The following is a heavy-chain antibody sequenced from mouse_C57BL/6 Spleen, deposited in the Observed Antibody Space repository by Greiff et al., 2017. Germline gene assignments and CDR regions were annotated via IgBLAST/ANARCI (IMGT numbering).Heavy chain of an antibody. CDR1: GYSFTGYF. D-gene: IGHD2-4*01. Sequence: VQLQQSGPELVKPGDSVKISCKASGYSFTGYFMNWVMQSHGKSLEWIGRINPYNGDTFYNQKFKGKATLTVDKSSSTAHMERRSLASEDSAVYYCAKEDYGGSAYWGQGTLVTVSA. CDR2: INPYNGDT. CDR3: AKEDYGGSAY. V-gene: IGHV1-20*01. J-gene: IGHJ3*01.